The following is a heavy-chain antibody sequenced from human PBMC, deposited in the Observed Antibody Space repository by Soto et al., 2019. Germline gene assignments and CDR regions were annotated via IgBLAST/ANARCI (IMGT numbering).Heavy chain of an antibody. Sequence: QVHHVQSGAEVKKPGASVNVSCKASGYIFNNYVLHWVRQAPGQRLEWMGWINAGIGNTGYSEKFLGRVTITRDTSTSTVFLDLSRLTSQDTAVDYCAREIQGPQQYYFDFWGQGTRVTVSS. J-gene: IGHJ4*02. CDR1: GYIFNNYV. D-gene: IGHD5-18*01. V-gene: IGHV1-3*01. CDR3: AREIQGPQQYYFDF. CDR2: INAGIGNT.